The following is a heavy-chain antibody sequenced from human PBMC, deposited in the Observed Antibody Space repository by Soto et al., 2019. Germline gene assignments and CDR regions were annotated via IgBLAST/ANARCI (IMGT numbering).Heavy chain of an antibody. CDR1: GGSFSREA. V-gene: IGHV1-69*12. D-gene: IGHD2-15*01. CDR3: ARGHEFGGNSEAFEL. Sequence: QVQLVQSGAEVKKPGSSVKVSCKASGGSFSREAINWVRQAPGQGPEWMGGILPIFGTADYAQKVQGRVTITAVVSTPTAYMVLSSLTFEHTAVYYGARGHEFGGNSEAFELWGQGTMVTVSS. CDR2: ILPIFGTA. J-gene: IGHJ3*01.